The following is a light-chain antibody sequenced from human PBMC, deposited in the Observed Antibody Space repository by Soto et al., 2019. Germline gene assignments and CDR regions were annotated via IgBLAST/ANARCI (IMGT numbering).Light chain of an antibody. CDR3: QQYGSFPLT. CDR1: QSVSTTS. CDR2: GAS. V-gene: IGKV3-20*01. Sequence: EIVLTQSPGTLSLSPGERVTLSCRASQSVSTTSLAWYQQKPGQAPRLLIYGASSRSTGIPARFRGSGSGTDFTLTSSILETEDFAVYYCQQYGSFPLTFGPGTKVEI. J-gene: IGKJ3*01.